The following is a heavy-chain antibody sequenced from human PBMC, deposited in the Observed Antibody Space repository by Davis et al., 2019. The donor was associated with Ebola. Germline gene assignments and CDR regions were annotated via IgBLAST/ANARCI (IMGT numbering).Heavy chain of an antibody. V-gene: IGHV1-18*01. D-gene: IGHD5-12*01. J-gene: IGHJ3*02. CDR1: GYTFKNYA. Sequence: ASVKVSCKASGYTFKNYAISWVRQAPGQGLEWMGWISAYNGNTNYAQILQGRVTMTTDTSTGTVYMDLSSLRSEDTALYYCTTPGGQDSGYDVFDIWGQGTMVTVSS. CDR3: TTPGGQDSGYDVFDI. CDR2: ISAYNGNT.